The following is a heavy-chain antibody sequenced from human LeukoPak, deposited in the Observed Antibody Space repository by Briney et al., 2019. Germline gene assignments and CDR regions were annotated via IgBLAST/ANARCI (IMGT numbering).Heavy chain of an antibody. D-gene: IGHD3-9*01. CDR1: GFTFSSYA. V-gene: IGHV3-23*01. J-gene: IGHJ4*02. CDR2: IRGSGGST. Sequence: PGGSLRLSCAASGFTFSSYAMSWVRQAPGKGLEWVSAIRGSGGSTYYADSVKGRFTISRDNSKNTLYLQMNSLRAEDTAVYYCAKSFFLRYFDWFGAPAARTNDYWGQGTLVTVSS. CDR3: AKSFFLRYFDWFGAPAARTNDY.